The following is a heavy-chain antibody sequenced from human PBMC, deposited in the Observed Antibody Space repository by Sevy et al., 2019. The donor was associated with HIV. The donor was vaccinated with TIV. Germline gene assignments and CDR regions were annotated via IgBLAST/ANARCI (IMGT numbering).Heavy chain of an antibody. D-gene: IGHD6-19*01. CDR2: MNPNSGNT. CDR3: ASNPGYSSGWYRYYFDY. V-gene: IGHV1-8*01. CDR1: GYTFTSYD. Sequence: ASVKVSCKASGYTFTSYDINWVRQATGQGLEWMGWMNPNSGNTGYAQKFQGRVTMTMNTSISTAYMELSSLRSEDTAVYYCASNPGYSSGWYRYYFDYWGQGTLVTVSS. J-gene: IGHJ4*02.